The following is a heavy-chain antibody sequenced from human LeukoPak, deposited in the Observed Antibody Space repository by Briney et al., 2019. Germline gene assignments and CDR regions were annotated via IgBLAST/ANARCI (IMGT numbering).Heavy chain of an antibody. CDR3: ARVKYYDSSGYHTLLDY. CDR1: GYTFTSYG. V-gene: IGHV1-18*01. CDR2: ISAYNGNT. J-gene: IGHJ4*02. D-gene: IGHD3-22*01. Sequence: ASVKVSCKASGYTFTSYGISWVRQAPGQGLEWMGRISAYNGNTNYAQKLQGRVTMTTDTSTSTAYMELRSLRSDDTAVYYCARVKYYDSSGYHTLLDYWGQGTLVTVSS.